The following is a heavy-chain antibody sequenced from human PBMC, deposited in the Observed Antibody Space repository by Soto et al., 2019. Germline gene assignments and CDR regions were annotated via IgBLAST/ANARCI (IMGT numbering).Heavy chain of an antibody. CDR1: GFTVANYA. CDR3: GNDLAVLCTRFDA. J-gene: IGHJ4*02. CDR2: IVTSGGRS. D-gene: IGHD2-2*01. V-gene: IGHV3-23*01. Sequence: GSQLVTCSASGFTVANYAMSWVRQAPGKGLEGVSVIVTSGGRSFYADSAKRRFTISSDNSNNTPYLQMSSLRAEDMAIYYCGNDLAVLCTRFDAWGQGTLVTVYS.